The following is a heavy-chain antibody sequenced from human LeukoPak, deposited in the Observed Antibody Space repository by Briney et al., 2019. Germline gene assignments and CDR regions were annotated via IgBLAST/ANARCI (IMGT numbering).Heavy chain of an antibody. J-gene: IGHJ5*02. CDR3: ARWSYDFWSGYRFDP. V-gene: IGHV4-4*09. D-gene: IGHD3-3*01. CDR2: IYTSGST. Sequence: PSETLSLTCTVSGGSISSYYWSWIRQPPGKGLEWIGYIYTSGSTNYNPSLKSRVTISVDTSKNQFSLKLSSVTAAGTAVYYCARWSYDFWSGYRFDPWGQGTLVTVSS. CDR1: GGSISSYY.